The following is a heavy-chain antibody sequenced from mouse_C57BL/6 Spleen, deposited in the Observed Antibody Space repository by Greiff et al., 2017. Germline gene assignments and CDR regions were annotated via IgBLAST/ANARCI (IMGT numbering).Heavy chain of an antibody. CDR2: IDPETGGT. V-gene: IGHV1-15*01. CDR3: TRGSPWYFDV. Sequence: LVESGAELVRPGASVTLSCKASGYTFTDYEMHWVKQTPVHGLEWIGAIDPETGGTAYNQKFKGKAILTADKSSSTAYMELRSLTSEDAAVYECTRGSPWYFDVWGTGTTVTVSS. CDR1: GYTFTDYE. J-gene: IGHJ1*03.